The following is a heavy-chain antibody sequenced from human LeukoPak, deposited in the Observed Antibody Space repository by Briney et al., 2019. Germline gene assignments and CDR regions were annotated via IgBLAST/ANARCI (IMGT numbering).Heavy chain of an antibody. J-gene: IGHJ6*03. CDR2: IYPRDSDT. V-gene: IGHV5-51*01. CDR3: ARQIAAAGTDYYYYYMDV. D-gene: IGHD6-13*01. CDR1: GYNFTNFW. Sequence: GESLRISCKGSGYNFTNFWIGWVRQMPGKGLEWMGIIYPRDSDTRYSPSFQGQVIISADKSISTAYLQWGSLKASDTAMYYCARQIAAAGTDYYYYYMDVWGKGTTVTVSS.